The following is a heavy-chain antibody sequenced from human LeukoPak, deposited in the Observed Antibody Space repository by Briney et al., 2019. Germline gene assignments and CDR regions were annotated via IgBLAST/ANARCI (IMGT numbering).Heavy chain of an antibody. V-gene: IGHV3-7*03. CDR2: IKEDGSEK. J-gene: IGHJ3*02. D-gene: IGHD5-12*01. CDR3: AKDIWGSLVATNAFDI. CDR1: GFTFSNAW. Sequence: PGGSLRLSCAASGFTFSNAWMTWVRQAPGKGLEWVANIKEDGSEKYYVDSVRGRFTISRDNAKNSLYLQMNSLRAEDTALYYCAKDIWGSLVATNAFDIWGQGTMVTVSS.